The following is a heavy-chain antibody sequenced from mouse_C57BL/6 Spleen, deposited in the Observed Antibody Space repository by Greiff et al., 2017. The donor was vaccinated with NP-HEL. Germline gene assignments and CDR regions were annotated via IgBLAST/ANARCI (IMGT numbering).Heavy chain of an antibody. CDR3: ARVGDGYYGFDY. V-gene: IGHV3-6*01. Sequence: ESGPGLVKPSQSLSLTCSVTGYSITSGYYWNWIRQFPGNKLEWMGYISYDGSNNYNPSLKNRISITRDTSKNQFFLKLNSVTTEDTATYYCARVGDGYYGFDYWGQGTTLTVSS. CDR1: GYSITSGYY. D-gene: IGHD2-3*01. J-gene: IGHJ2*01. CDR2: ISYDGSN.